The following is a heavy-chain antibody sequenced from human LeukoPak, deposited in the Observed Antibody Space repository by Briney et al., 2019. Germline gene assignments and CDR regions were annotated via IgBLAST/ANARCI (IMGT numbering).Heavy chain of an antibody. V-gene: IGHV4-59*01. D-gene: IGHD3-22*01. J-gene: IGHJ3*02. CDR3: ARANFYYDSSGLI. CDR1: GGSISSYY. CDR2: IYYSGST. Sequence: ETLPLTCTVSGGSISSYYWSWIRQPPGKGLEWIGYIYYSGSTNYNPSLKSRVTISVDTSKNQFSLKLSSVTAADTAVYYCARANFYYDSSGLIWGQGTLVTVSS.